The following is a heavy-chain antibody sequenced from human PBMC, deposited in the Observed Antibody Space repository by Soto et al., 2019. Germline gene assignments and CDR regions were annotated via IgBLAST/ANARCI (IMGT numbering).Heavy chain of an antibody. D-gene: IGHD3-22*01. CDR2: ISGSDDTT. CDR3: AKAKEMAVVITTPLDY. Sequence: GGSLRLSCAVSGFTFSTYAMNWVRQAPGKGLEWVSGISGSDDTTYYADSVKGRFTISRDNSKSTLYLQMNSLRAEDSALYYCAKAKEMAVVITTPLDYWGQGTLVTVSS. CDR1: GFTFSTYA. V-gene: IGHV3-23*01. J-gene: IGHJ4*02.